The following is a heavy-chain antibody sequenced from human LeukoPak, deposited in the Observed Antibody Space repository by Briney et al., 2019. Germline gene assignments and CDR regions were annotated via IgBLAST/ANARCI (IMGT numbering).Heavy chain of an antibody. V-gene: IGHV3-23*01. CDR3: ARVQKAYYYGMDV. CDR1: GFTFSSYA. CDR2: ISGSGGST. J-gene: IGHJ6*02. Sequence: GGSLRLSCAASGFTFSSYAMSWVRQAPGKGLEWVSAISGSGGSTYYADSVKGRFTISRDNSKNTLYLQMNSLRAEDTAVYYCARVQKAYYYGMDVWGQGTTVTVSS.